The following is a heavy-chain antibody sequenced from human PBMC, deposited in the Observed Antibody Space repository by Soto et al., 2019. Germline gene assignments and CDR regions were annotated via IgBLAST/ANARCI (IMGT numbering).Heavy chain of an antibody. V-gene: IGHV4-59*01. Sequence: QVQLQESGPGLVKPSETLSLTCTVSGGSISSYYWRWIRQPPGKGLEWIGYIYYSGSINYNPSLRSRVTTSVDTSRNQFSLKLSSVTAADTAVYYCARYFAAYGMDVWGQGTTVPVSS. CDR2: IYYSGSI. CDR3: ARYFAAYGMDV. D-gene: IGHD2-15*01. J-gene: IGHJ6*02. CDR1: GGSISSYY.